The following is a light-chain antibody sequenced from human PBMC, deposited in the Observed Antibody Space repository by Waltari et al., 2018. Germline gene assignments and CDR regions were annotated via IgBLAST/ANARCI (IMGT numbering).Light chain of an antibody. V-gene: IGKV3-11*01. CDR1: QSLSKY. CDR2: DAS. CDR3: QQRSTWPPFT. J-gene: IGKJ3*01. Sequence: DIVLTQSPATLSLSPGERAPLSCRASQSLSKYLAWYQQKPGQAPRLLTYDASNRATGIPARFSGSGSGTDFILTISSLEPEDFAVYYCQQRSTWPPFTFGPGTTLDI.